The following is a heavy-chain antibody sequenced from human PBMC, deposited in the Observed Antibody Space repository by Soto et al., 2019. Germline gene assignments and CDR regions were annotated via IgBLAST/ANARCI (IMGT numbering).Heavy chain of an antibody. CDR3: AREITGTKYYYYYYGMDV. Sequence: GASVKVSCKASGGTFSSYAISWVRQAPGQGLEWMGGIIPIFGTANYAQKFQGRVTITADESTSTAYMELSSLRSEDTAVYYCAREITGTKYYYYYYGMDVWGQGTTVTVSS. V-gene: IGHV1-69*13. D-gene: IGHD1-20*01. CDR1: GGTFSSYA. CDR2: IIPIFGTA. J-gene: IGHJ6*02.